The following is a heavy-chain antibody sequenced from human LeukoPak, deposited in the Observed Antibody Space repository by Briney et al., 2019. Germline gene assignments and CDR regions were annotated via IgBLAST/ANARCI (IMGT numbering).Heavy chain of an antibody. V-gene: IGHV3-7*05. J-gene: IGHJ6*02. Sequence: GGSLRLSCAASGFKFNFYWMSWVRQAPGKGLEWVGNINQDGSETYYVDSVRGRFTISRENAKNSVNLQMDSLRAEDTAVYYCAKHSGTLWGMDVWGQGTTVTVSS. CDR3: AKHSGTLWGMDV. D-gene: IGHD2-21*01. CDR1: GFKFNFYW. CDR2: INQDGSET.